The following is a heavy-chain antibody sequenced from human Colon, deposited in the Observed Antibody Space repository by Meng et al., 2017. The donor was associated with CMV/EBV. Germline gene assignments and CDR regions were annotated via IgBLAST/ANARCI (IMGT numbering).Heavy chain of an antibody. CDR3: ARDRSAVAETDY. CDR2: ISGFNGQT. J-gene: IGHJ4*02. Sequence: ASVKVSCKASGYHFTSYGFSWVRQAPGQGLEWIGWISGFNGQTKYAQKFQGRVTMTTDTSTNVVYMDLRSVRSDDTAVYYCARDRSAVAETDYWGQGTLVTVSS. D-gene: IGHD6-19*01. CDR1: GYHFTSYG. V-gene: IGHV1-18*01.